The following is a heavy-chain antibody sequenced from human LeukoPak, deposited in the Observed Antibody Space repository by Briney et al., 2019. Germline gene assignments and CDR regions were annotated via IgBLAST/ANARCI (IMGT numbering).Heavy chain of an antibody. Sequence: SETLSLTCTVSGGSISNSYWTWIRQPPGKGLERIGYIYNSGSTNYNPSLKSRITISLDTSKSQFSLKLRAVTAADTAIYYRAKATTIILQEWGQGTLVTVSS. CDR1: GGSISNSY. V-gene: IGHV4-59*01. D-gene: IGHD3-3*01. CDR2: IYNSGST. J-gene: IGHJ1*01. CDR3: AKATTIILQE.